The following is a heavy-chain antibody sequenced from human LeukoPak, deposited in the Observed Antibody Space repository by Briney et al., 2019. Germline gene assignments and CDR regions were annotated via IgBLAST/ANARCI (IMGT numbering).Heavy chain of an antibody. Sequence: GGSLRLSCAASGFTFSDYYMSWIRQAPGKGLEWVSYISSSGSTIYYADSVKGRFTISRDDAKNSLYLQMNSLRAEDTAVYYCARERLGYSYAFDIWGQGTMVTVSS. CDR3: ARERLGYSYAFDI. CDR1: GFTFSDYY. CDR2: ISSSGSTI. J-gene: IGHJ3*02. D-gene: IGHD5-18*01. V-gene: IGHV3-11*01.